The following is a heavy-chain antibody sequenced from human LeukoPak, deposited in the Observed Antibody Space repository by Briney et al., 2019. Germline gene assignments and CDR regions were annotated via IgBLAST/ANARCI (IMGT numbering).Heavy chain of an antibody. CDR3: SRGAVGSTPDVAFEL. Sequence: SETLSLTCTVSARSISNHYWNWIRQSAGRGLELIGRIHTSGRHNYNPSLKSRAPISVDTSKNQSSLRLASVTAAAPACYYFSRGAVGSTPDVAFELWAQGTMVRVS. V-gene: IGHV4-4*07. CDR1: ARSISNHY. D-gene: IGHD1-26*01. CDR2: IHTSGRH. J-gene: IGHJ3*01.